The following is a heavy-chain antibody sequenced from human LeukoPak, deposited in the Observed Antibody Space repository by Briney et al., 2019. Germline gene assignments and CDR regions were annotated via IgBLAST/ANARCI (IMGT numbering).Heavy chain of an antibody. V-gene: IGHV3-21*01. CDR2: ISSSSSYI. Sequence: PGGPLRLSCAASGFTFSSYSMNWVRQAPGKGLEWVSSISSSSSYIYYADSVKGRFTISRDNAKNSLYLQMNSLRAEDTAVYYCARGGGEIWNANYWGQGTLVTVSS. J-gene: IGHJ4*02. CDR1: GFTFSSYS. CDR3: ARGGGEIWNANY. D-gene: IGHD1-1*01.